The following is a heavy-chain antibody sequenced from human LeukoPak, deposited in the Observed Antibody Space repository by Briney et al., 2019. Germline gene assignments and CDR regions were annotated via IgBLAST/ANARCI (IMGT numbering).Heavy chain of an antibody. V-gene: IGHV3-21*01. J-gene: IGHJ6*02. CDR2: ISSSSSYI. CDR1: GFTFSSYS. CDR3: ARDSLGIPPYYYYGMDV. Sequence: GGSLRLSCAASGFTFSSYSMTWVRQAPGKGLEWVSSISSSSSYIYYADSVKGRSTISRDNAKNSLYLQMNSLRAEDTAVYYCARDSLGIPPYYYYGMDVWGQGTTVTVSS. D-gene: IGHD3-10*01.